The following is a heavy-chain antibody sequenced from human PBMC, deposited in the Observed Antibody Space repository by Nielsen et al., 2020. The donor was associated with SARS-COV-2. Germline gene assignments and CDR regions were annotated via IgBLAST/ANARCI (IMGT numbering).Heavy chain of an antibody. CDR1: GVSISSSY. Sequence: GSLRLSCTVSGVSISSSYWSWIRQPPGKGLEWIGYVFHNGNAKFNPSLQSRVTISVDRSKNQFSLKLSSVTAADTAVYYCARFVDTAMVKDAFDIWGQGTMVTVSS. CDR2: VFHNGNA. J-gene: IGHJ3*02. D-gene: IGHD5-18*01. CDR3: ARFVDTAMVKDAFDI. V-gene: IGHV4-59*12.